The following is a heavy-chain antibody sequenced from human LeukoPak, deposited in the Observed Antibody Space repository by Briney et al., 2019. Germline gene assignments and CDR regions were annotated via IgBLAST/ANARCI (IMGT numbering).Heavy chain of an antibody. V-gene: IGHV3-21*01. CDR3: ASRGNGSGSDYYMDV. Sequence: GGSLRLSCAASGFTFSSYSMNWVRQAPGKGLEWVSSISSSSSYIYYADSVKGRFTISRDNAKNSLYLQMNSLRAEDTAVYYCASRGNGSGSDYYMDVWGKGTTVTVSS. CDR1: GFTFSSYS. CDR2: ISSSSSYI. D-gene: IGHD3-10*01. J-gene: IGHJ6*03.